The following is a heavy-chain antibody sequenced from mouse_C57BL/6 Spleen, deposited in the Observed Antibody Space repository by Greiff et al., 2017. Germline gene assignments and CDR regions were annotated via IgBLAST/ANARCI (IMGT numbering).Heavy chain of an antibody. CDR1: GNTLTSTW. V-gene: IGHV1-55*01. Sequence: QVQLQQPGAELVKPGASVKMSCKASGNTLTSTWLTGVRRGPGQGLEWIGDIYPGSGSTNYNEKFKSKATLTVDTSSSTAYMQLSSLTSEDSAVYYCERSGYDYGEDYAMDYWGQGTSVTVSS. CDR3: ERSGYDYGEDYAMDY. CDR2: IYPGSGST. J-gene: IGHJ4*01. D-gene: IGHD2-4*01.